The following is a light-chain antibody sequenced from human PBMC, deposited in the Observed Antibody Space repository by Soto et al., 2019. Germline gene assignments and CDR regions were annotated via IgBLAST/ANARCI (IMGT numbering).Light chain of an antibody. Sequence: QSALTQPRSVSGSPGQSLTISCTGTSSDVGGYNYVSWYQQYPGKVPKLMIYDVTKRPSGVPDRFSGSKSGNTVSLTISGLQAEDEADYYCCSHAGSYTDVFGTGTKLTVL. J-gene: IGLJ1*01. V-gene: IGLV2-11*01. CDR2: DVT. CDR3: CSHAGSYTDV. CDR1: SSDVGGYNY.